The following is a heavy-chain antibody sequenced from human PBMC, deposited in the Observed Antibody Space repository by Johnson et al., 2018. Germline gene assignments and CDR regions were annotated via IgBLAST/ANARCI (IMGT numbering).Heavy chain of an antibody. J-gene: IGHJ1*01. Sequence: QVQLVESGAEVKKPGASVKVSCKASGYTFSNYDINWVRQATGQGLEWMGWMNPNSGDTGHAQKFQGRVTLTRDTSISPAYMELSSLTSEDTAVYYCARWTSSADFQYWGQGTLVTVSS. CDR1: GYTFSNYD. V-gene: IGHV1-8*01. CDR2: MNPNSGDT. CDR3: ARWTSSADFQY. D-gene: IGHD6-6*01.